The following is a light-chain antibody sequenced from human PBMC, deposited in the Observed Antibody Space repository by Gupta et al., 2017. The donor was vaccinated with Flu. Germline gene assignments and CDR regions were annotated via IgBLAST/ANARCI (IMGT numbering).Light chain of an antibody. CDR3: ATWDDSLNGPV. CDR2: NDN. J-gene: IGLJ3*02. CDR1: NSNIGTNT. V-gene: IGLV1-44*01. Sequence: QSLLTQPPSSSGTPGQRVTISCSGSNSNIGTNTLSWYQQLPGAAPKLIIQNDNQRPSGVPFRFSVSKAGTSASLTISGLQSEDEGDFYCATWDDSLNGPVFGGGTRLTVL.